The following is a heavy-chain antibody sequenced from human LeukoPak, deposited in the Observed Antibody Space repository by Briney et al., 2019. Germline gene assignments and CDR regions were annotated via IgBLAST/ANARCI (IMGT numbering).Heavy chain of an antibody. V-gene: IGHV3-66*02. Sequence: GSLRLSCAPSGFTVSSSHMSWVRQAPGKGLEWVSAIYSGGSTYYADSVTGRFTISRDNSKDTLFLQMNNVTPEDTALYYCARAGGRWLQLSGAKLSPATYYFDNWGQGTLVTASS. D-gene: IGHD5-24*01. CDR2: IYSGGST. CDR1: GFTVSSSH. CDR3: ARAGGRWLQLSGAKLSPATYYFDN. J-gene: IGHJ4*02.